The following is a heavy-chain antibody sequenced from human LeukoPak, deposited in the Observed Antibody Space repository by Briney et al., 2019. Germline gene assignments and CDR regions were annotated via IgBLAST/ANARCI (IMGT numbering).Heavy chain of an antibody. Sequence: GGSLRLSCAASGFTFSSYWMSWVRQAPGKGLEWVANIKQDGSEKYYVDSVKGRFTISRDNAKNSLYLQMNSLRAEDTAVYYCARDWEKCSSSWLRPDAFDIWGQGTMVTVSS. CDR1: GFTFSSYW. CDR2: IKQDGSEK. CDR3: ARDWEKCSSSWLRPDAFDI. D-gene: IGHD6-13*01. J-gene: IGHJ3*02. V-gene: IGHV3-7*01.